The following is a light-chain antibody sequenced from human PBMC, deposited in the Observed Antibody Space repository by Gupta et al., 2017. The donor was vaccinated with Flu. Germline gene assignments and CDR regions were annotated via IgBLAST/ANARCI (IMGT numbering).Light chain of an antibody. J-gene: IGKJ4*01. CDR1: QTINSC. CDR3: QHADSTPLT. CDR2: DAS. Sequence: DIQMTQSPSSLSASVGDRVLITCRASQTINSCLNWYQQKPGKAPKLLISDASRLQSGVPSRFSGSGSGTDFTLTINRLQPEDFATYYCQHADSTPLTFGGGTKVDI. V-gene: IGKV1-39*01.